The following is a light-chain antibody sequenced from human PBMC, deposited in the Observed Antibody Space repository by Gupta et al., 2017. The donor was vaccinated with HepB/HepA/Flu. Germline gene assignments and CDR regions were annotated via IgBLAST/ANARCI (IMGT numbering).Light chain of an antibody. CDR1: SSNIGSNT. V-gene: IGLV1-44*01. Sequence: QSVLPQPPSASATPGPRVTISCSGSSSNIGSNTVNWYQQLPGTAPKLLIYSNNQRPSGVPDRFSGSKSGTSASLAISGLQSEDEADYYCAAWDDSLNGVVFGGGTKLTVL. J-gene: IGLJ2*01. CDR2: SNN. CDR3: AAWDDSLNGVV.